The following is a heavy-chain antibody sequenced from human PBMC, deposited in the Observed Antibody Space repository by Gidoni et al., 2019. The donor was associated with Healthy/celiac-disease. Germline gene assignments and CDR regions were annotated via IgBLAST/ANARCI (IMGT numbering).Heavy chain of an antibody. CDR3: ARDCGYIYGETDQTDY. CDR2: INHSGST. V-gene: IGHV4-34*01. D-gene: IGHD5-18*01. J-gene: IGHJ4*02. Sequence: QVQLQQWGAGLLKPSETLSLTCAVYGGSFSGYYWSWIRQPPGKGLEWIGKINHSGSTNYNPSLKSRVTISVDTSKNQFSLKLSSVTAADTAVYYCARDCGYIYGETDQTDYWGQGTLVTVSS. CDR1: GGSFSGYY.